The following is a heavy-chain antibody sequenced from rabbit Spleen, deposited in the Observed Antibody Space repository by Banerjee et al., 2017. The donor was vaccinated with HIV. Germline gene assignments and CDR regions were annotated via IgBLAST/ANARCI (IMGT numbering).Heavy chain of an antibody. Sequence: QQRLVESGGGLVKPGASLTLTCKASGFSFSNKAVMCWVRQAPGKGLEWIACINTYTDKGVYATWAKGRFTISRTSSTTVTLQMTSLTAADTAPYSCARDAGTSFSACGMGLWGPGTLVTVS. CDR1: GFSFSNKAV. D-gene: IGHD8-1*01. V-gene: IGHV1S45*01. CDR3: ARDAGTSFSACGMGL. J-gene: IGHJ6*01. CDR2: INTYTDKG.